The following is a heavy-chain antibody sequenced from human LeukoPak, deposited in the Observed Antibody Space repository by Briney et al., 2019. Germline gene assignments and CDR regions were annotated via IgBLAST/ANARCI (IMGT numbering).Heavy chain of an antibody. J-gene: IGHJ3*02. Sequence: PGRSLRLSCAASGFTFSSYGMHWVRQAPGKGLEWVAVTSYDGSNKYYADSVKGRFTISRDNSKNTLYLQMNSLRAEDTAVYYCAKGLGQQPVEAFDIWGQGTMVTVSS. V-gene: IGHV3-30*18. CDR2: TSYDGSNK. CDR3: AKGLGQQPVEAFDI. CDR1: GFTFSSYG. D-gene: IGHD6-13*01.